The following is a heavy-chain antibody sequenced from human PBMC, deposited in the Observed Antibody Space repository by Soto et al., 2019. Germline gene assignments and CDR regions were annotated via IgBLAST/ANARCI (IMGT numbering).Heavy chain of an antibody. D-gene: IGHD3-22*01. CDR2: IIPIFGTA. V-gene: IGHV1-69*01. J-gene: IGHJ4*02. Sequence: QVQLVQSGAEVKKPGSSVKVSCKASGGTFSSYAISWVRQAPGQGLEWMGGIIPIFGTANYAQKFQGRVTITADESTSTAYMELSSLRSEDTAVYXXXXAGRYYYDSSGYPYYFDYWGQGTLVTVSS. CDR1: GGTFSSYA. CDR3: XXAGRYYYDSSGYPYYFDY.